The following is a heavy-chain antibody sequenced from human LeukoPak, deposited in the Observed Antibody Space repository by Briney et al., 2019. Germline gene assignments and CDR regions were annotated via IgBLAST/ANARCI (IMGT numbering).Heavy chain of an antibody. D-gene: IGHD3-10*01. Sequence: ASVKVSCKASGYTFTSYYMHWVRQAPGQGLEWMGIINPSGGSTSYAQKFQGRVTMTRDTSTSTVYMELGSLRSEDTAVYYCARDRVMVRGANRFDYWGQGTLVTVSS. J-gene: IGHJ4*02. CDR3: ARDRVMVRGANRFDY. CDR2: INPSGGST. V-gene: IGHV1-46*01. CDR1: GYTFTSYY.